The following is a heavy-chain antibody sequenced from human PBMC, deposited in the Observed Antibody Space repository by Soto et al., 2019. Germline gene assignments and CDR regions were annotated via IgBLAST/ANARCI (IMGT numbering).Heavy chain of an antibody. CDR3: ARAESCGTRYGYVGHEWFDP. CDR2: INPSGGST. V-gene: IGHV1-46*01. CDR1: GYTFTSYY. J-gene: IGHJ5*02. Sequence: ASVKVSCKASGYTFTSYYMHWVRQAPGQGLEWMGIINPSGGSTSYAQKFQGRVTMTRDTSTSTVYMELSSLRSEDTAVYYCARAESCGTRYGYVGHEWFDPWGQGPLVTVSS. D-gene: IGHD5-18*01.